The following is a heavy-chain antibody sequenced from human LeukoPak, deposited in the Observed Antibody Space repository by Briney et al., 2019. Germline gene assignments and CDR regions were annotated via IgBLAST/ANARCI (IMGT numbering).Heavy chain of an antibody. J-gene: IGHJ4*02. Sequence: GASVKVSCKASGYSFISYGISWVRQAPGQGLEWMGWISAYNGNTNYAQKLQGRVTMTTDTSTSTAYMELRSLRSDDTAVYYCARDTYDSSGYYFDYWGQGTLVTVSS. D-gene: IGHD3-22*01. CDR3: ARDTYDSSGYYFDY. CDR1: GYSFISYG. V-gene: IGHV1-18*01. CDR2: ISAYNGNT.